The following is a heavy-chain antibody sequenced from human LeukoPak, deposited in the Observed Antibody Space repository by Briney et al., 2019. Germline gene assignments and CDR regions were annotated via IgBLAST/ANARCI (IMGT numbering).Heavy chain of an antibody. J-gene: IGHJ4*02. D-gene: IGHD6-6*01. V-gene: IGHV3-23*01. CDR3: AKSKYSSSSFGDGHY. Sequence: GGSVRLSCAASGFTFSSYAMSWVRQAPGKGLEWVASISASGGSPYYADFVKGRFTISRDNSKNTLYLQMNSLRAEDTAVYYCAKSKYSSSSFGDGHYRGRGTLVTVSS. CDR2: ISASGGSP. CDR1: GFTFSSYA.